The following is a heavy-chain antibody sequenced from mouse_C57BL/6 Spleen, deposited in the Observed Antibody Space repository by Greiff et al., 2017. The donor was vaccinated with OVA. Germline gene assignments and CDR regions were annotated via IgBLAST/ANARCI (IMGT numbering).Heavy chain of an antibody. Sequence: QVQLKQSGAELAKPGASVKLSCKASGYTFTSYWMHWVKQRPGQGLEWIGYINPSSGYTKYNQKFKDKATLTADKSSSTAYMQLSSLTYEDSAVYYCARHYGSSYDYFDYWGQGTTLTVSS. J-gene: IGHJ2*01. V-gene: IGHV1-7*01. CDR3: ARHYGSSYDYFDY. CDR2: INPSSGYT. CDR1: GYTFTSYW. D-gene: IGHD1-1*01.